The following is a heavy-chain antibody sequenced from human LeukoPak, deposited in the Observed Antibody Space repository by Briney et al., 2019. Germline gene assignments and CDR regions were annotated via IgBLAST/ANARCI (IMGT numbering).Heavy chain of an antibody. CDR2: INHSGST. V-gene: IGHV4-34*01. Sequence: PSETLSLTCAVYGGSFSGYYWSWIRQPPGKGLEWIGEINHSGSTNYSPSLKSRVTISVDTSKNQFSLKLSSVTAADTAVYYCARGRRYCTNGVCYYYYYGMDVWGQGTTVTVSS. J-gene: IGHJ6*02. CDR3: ARGRRYCTNGVCYYYYYGMDV. CDR1: GGSFSGYY. D-gene: IGHD2-8*01.